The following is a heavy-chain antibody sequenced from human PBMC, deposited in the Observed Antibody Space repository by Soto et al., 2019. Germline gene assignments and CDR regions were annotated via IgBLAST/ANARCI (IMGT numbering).Heavy chain of an antibody. V-gene: IGHV3-73*02. CDR3: ARGDYHDTSAHFFG. CDR2: IRSKDNTYAT. D-gene: IGHD3-22*01. Sequence: EVKLVESGGGLVQPGGSLRLSCEASGFTFFTGSAIHWVRRASGKGLEWVGRIRSKDNTYATSYAAPVKGRFSMSRDDSTITAYLQMDSLKTEDAAVYYCARGDYHDTSAHFFGWGQGIVVTVSS. J-gene: IGHJ4*02. CDR1: GFTFFTGSA.